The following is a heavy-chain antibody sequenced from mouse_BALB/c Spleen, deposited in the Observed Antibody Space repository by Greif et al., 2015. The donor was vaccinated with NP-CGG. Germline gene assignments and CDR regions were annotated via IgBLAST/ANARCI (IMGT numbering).Heavy chain of an antibody. V-gene: IGHV2-2*02. CDR2: IWSGGST. Sequence: VKLMESGPGLVQPSQSLSITCTVSGFSLTSYGVHWVRQSPGKGLELLGVIWSGGSTDYNAAFISRLSISKDNSKSQVFFKMNSLQANDTAIYYCARWKVYAMDYWGQGTSVTVSS. CDR1: GFSLTSYG. CDR3: ARWKVYAMDY. J-gene: IGHJ4*01.